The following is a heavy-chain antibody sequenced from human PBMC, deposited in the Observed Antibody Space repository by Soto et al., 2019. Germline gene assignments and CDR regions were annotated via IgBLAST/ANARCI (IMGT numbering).Heavy chain of an antibody. D-gene: IGHD5-18*01. CDR1: GGSISSSSYY. Sequence: SSETLSLTCTVSGGSISSSSYYWSWIRQPPGKGLEWIGSIYYSGSTYYNLSLKSRVTISVDTSKNQFSLKLSSVTAADTAVYYCVRLGRRGYSYGDAFDIWGQGTMVTVSS. CDR2: IYYSGST. J-gene: IGHJ3*02. CDR3: VRLGRRGYSYGDAFDI. V-gene: IGHV4-39*01.